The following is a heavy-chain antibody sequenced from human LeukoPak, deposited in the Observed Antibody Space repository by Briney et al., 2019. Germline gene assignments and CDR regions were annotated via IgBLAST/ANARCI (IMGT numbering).Heavy chain of an antibody. Sequence: ASVKVSCKASGYTFTSYGISWVRQAPGQGLEWMGWISAYNGNTNYAQKLQGRVNMTTDTSTSTAYMELRSLRSDDTAVYYCARDMGVVVTAARSGYNWFDPWGQGTLVTVSS. CDR1: GYTFTSYG. J-gene: IGHJ5*02. D-gene: IGHD2-2*01. CDR3: ARDMGVVVTAARSGYNWFDP. CDR2: ISAYNGNT. V-gene: IGHV1-18*01.